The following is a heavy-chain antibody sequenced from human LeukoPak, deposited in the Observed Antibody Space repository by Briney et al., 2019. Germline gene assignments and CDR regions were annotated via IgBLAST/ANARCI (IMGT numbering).Heavy chain of an antibody. CDR2: IYYSGST. Sequence: SETLSLTCTVSGGSISNFYWSWIRQPPGKGLEWIGYIYYSGSTNYNPSLKSRVTTSVDTSKNQFSLNLNSVTAADTAEYYCARAPGSAYYPYYYMDVWGKGTTVTVSS. D-gene: IGHD6-19*01. CDR3: ARAPGSAYYPYYYMDV. CDR1: GGSISNFY. J-gene: IGHJ6*03. V-gene: IGHV4-59*01.